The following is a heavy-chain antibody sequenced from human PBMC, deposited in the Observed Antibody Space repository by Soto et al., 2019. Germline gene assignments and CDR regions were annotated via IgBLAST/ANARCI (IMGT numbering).Heavy chain of an antibody. CDR2: ISYDGSNK. D-gene: IGHD6-19*01. V-gene: IGHV3-30-3*01. Sequence: LRLSCAASGFTFSSYAMHWVRQAPGKGLEWVAVISYDGSNKYYADSVKGRFTISRDNSKNTLYLQMNSLGAEDTAVYYCARDHGVYSSGWYFDYWGQGTLVTVSS. CDR3: ARDHGVYSSGWYFDY. J-gene: IGHJ4*02. CDR1: GFTFSSYA.